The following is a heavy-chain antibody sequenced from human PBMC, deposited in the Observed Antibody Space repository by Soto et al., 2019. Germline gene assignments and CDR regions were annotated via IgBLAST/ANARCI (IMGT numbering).Heavy chain of an antibody. D-gene: IGHD1-1*01. CDR3: ARGNAYNSFDY. CDR1: GFTFSDYS. J-gene: IGHJ4*02. V-gene: IGHV3-21*01. Sequence: EVQLVESGGGLVKPGGSLRLSCATSGFTFSDYSMNWVRQAPGKGLEWVSSIDLSSTYIYYADSVKGRFIISRDYAKNSLSLQVTSPRAEDTAVYYCARGNAYNSFDYWGQGTLVTVSS. CDR2: IDLSSTYI.